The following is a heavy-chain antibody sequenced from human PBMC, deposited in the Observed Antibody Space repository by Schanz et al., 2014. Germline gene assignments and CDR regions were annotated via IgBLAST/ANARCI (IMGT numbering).Heavy chain of an antibody. CDR2: ISGTGTKT. J-gene: IGHJ4*02. V-gene: IGHV3-23*04. D-gene: IGHD2-15*01. CDR3: AKDIGGAVAAPVYDS. Sequence: EVQLVESGGGLVQPGGSLRLSCAASGFTFSSYWMSWVRQAPGKGLEWVSGISGTGTKTYYADSVKSRFTISRDNSKNTVFLQMSSLRADDTALYYCAKDIGGAVAAPVYDSWGQGTLVTVSS. CDR1: GFTFSSYW.